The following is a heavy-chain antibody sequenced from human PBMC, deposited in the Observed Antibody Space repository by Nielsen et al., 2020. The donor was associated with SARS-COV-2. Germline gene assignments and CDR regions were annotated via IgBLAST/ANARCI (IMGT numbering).Heavy chain of an antibody. CDR1: GYTFTSYA. J-gene: IGHJ6*02. CDR2: INAGNGNT. D-gene: IGHD6-6*01. V-gene: IGHV1-3*01. CDR3: AEYSSSQDGMDV. Sequence: ASVKVSCKASGYTFTSYAMHWVRQAPGQRLEWMGWINAGNGNTKYSQKFQGRVTMTRDTSTSTVYMELSSLRSEDTAVYYCAEYSSSQDGMDVWGQGTTVTVSS.